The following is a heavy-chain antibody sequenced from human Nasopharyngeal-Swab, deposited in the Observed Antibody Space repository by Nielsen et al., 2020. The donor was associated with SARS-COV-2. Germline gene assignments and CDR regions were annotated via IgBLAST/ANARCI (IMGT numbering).Heavy chain of an antibody. D-gene: IGHD6-13*01. Sequence: GGSLRLSCAASGFTFSSYSMNWVRQAPGKGLEWVSSISSSSSYIYYADSVKGRFTISRDNAKNSLYLQMNSLRAEDTALYYCAKDISLSSSWDAFDIWGQGTMVTVSS. CDR2: ISSSSSYI. CDR3: AKDISLSSSWDAFDI. J-gene: IGHJ3*02. CDR1: GFTFSSYS. V-gene: IGHV3-21*04.